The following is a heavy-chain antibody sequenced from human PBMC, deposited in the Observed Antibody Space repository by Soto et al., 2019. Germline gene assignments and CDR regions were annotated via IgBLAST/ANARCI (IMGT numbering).Heavy chain of an antibody. CDR2: IWIDGSTK. Sequence: QVQVVESGGGVVQPGRSLRLSCAASGFTFKNFAFHWVRQAPGKGLEWVSSIWIDGSTKNYAESVKGRFTISREDSKTTLYLQMTSLRAEDTAVYDCARGVYFESTGHRDGMEVWGQGTTVTVSS. CDR3: ARGVYFESTGHRDGMEV. D-gene: IGHD1-1*01. V-gene: IGHV3-33*01. J-gene: IGHJ6*02. CDR1: GFTFKNFA.